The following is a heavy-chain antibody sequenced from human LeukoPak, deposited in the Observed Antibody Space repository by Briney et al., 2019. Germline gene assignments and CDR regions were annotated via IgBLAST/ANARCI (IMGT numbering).Heavy chain of an antibody. CDR1: GFTFSSYA. CDR3: ARYEGY. V-gene: IGHV3-30-3*01. D-gene: IGHD3-16*01. CDR2: ISYDGSNK. Sequence: GGSLRLSRAASGFTFSSYAMHWVRQAPGKGLEWVAVISYDGSNKYYADSVKGRFTISRDNSKNTLYLQMNSLGAEDTAVYYCARYEGYWGQGTLVTVSS. J-gene: IGHJ4*02.